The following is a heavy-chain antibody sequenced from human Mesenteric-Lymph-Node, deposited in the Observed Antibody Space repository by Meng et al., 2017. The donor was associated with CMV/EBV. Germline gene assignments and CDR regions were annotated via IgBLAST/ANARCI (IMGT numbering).Heavy chain of an antibody. CDR3: ARGDGNGWLVDY. Sequence: GESLKISCAASGFTFRDSYITWIRQAPGKGLEWVSYISSSGSTIYYADSVKGRFTISSDNPTNTLYLQMSSLRGEDTAVYHCARGDGNGWLVDYWGQGTLVTVSS. D-gene: IGHD6-19*01. V-gene: IGHV3-11*04. CDR1: GFTFRDSY. CDR2: ISSSGSTI. J-gene: IGHJ4*02.